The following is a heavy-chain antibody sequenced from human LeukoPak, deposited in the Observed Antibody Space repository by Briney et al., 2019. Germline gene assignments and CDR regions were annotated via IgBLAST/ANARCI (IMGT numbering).Heavy chain of an antibody. D-gene: IGHD3-16*01. CDR1: GSTFTCYG. Sequence: ASVKVSCKASGSTFTCYGISWVRQAPGQGLEWMGLISAYSGNTNFAQKLQGRVTMTTDTSTSTAYMELRSLRSDDTAVYFCARGADTGSYGSLVYFDYWGQGTLVTVSS. CDR2: ISAYSGNT. J-gene: IGHJ4*02. CDR3: ARGADTGSYGSLVYFDY. V-gene: IGHV1-18*01.